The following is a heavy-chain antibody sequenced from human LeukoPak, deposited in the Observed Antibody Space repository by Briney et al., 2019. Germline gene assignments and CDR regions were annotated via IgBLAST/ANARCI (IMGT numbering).Heavy chain of an antibody. J-gene: IGHJ5*02. Sequence: SETPSLTCTVSAGSISSTIYYWGWIRQPPGKGLEWIGNIFYSGTTYYNPSLKSRVTISVDTFKNQFSLKLSSVTAADTAVYYCTRHALPTPYGDYKRGWFDPWGQGTLVTVSS. D-gene: IGHD4-17*01. CDR3: TRHALPTPYGDYKRGWFDP. CDR1: AGSISSTIYY. CDR2: IFYSGTT. V-gene: IGHV4-39*01.